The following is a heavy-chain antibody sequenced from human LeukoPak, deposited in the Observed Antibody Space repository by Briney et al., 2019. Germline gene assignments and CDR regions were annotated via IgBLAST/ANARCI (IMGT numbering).Heavy chain of an antibody. J-gene: IGHJ4*02. CDR2: IRSKTFGGTA. CDR1: GFSVGAYA. CDR3: TRGLEGFTAYDDF. Sequence: PTGGSLRLSCRASGFSVGAYAMSWVRQAPGKGLEWVGFIRSKTFGGTADYAASVEGRFTISRDDSNNIVYLQMNSLKTEDTAVYYCTRGLEGFTAYDDFWGQGTLVTVSS. V-gene: IGHV3-49*04. D-gene: IGHD5-12*01.